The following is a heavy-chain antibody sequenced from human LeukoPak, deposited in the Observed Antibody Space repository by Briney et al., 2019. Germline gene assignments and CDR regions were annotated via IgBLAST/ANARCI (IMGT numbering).Heavy chain of an antibody. V-gene: IGHV3-33*01. Sequence: GRSLRLPCAASGFTFSTYGMHWVRQAPGKGLEWVAVIWNDGSNKYYADSVKGRFTIYRDNSKNTLYLQMNSLRAEDTAVYYCARGLEGLDYWGRGTLVTVSS. J-gene: IGHJ4*02. CDR1: GFTFSTYG. CDR2: IWNDGSNK. CDR3: ARGLEGLDY.